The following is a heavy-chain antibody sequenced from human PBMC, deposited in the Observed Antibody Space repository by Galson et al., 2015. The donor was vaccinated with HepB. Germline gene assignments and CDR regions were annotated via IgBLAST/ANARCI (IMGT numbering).Heavy chain of an antibody. CDR2: ISSSSSTI. J-gene: IGHJ3*02. D-gene: IGHD3-10*01. V-gene: IGHV3-48*02. Sequence: SLRLSCAASGFTFSSYSMTWVRQAPGKGLEWVSYISSSSSTIYYADSVKGRFTISRDNAKNSLYLQMNSLRDEDTAVYYCSMVRGVRGAFDIWGQGTMVTVSS. CDR1: GFTFSSYS. CDR3: SMVRGVRGAFDI.